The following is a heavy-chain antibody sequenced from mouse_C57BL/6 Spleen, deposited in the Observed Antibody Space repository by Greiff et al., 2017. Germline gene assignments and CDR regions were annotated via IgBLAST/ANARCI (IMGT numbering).Heavy chain of an antibody. Sequence: EVQRVESGGGLVQPGGSLSLSCAASGFTFTAYYMSWVRQPPGKALEWLGFIRNKANGYTTESSASVKGRFTISRDNSQSILYLHMNALRAEDSATYYCARGGGSSYVFDYWGQGTTLTVSA. V-gene: IGHV7-3*01. CDR2: IRNKANGYTT. J-gene: IGHJ2*01. CDR1: GFTFTAYY. CDR3: ARGGGSSYVFDY. D-gene: IGHD1-1*01.